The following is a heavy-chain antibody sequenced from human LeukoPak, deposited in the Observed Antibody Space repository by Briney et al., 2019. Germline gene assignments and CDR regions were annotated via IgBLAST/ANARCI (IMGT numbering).Heavy chain of an antibody. D-gene: IGHD2-15*01. CDR3: ARVLYHAEDY. J-gene: IGHJ4*02. V-gene: IGHV3-11*01. CDR1: GFTFSDYY. CDR2: IRSSATNI. Sequence: GGSLTLSCVASGFTFSDYYMSWIRQAPGKGLEWVPYIRSSATNIYYADSVEGRFTISRYNAKNSLYLQMNSLRAEDTAVSYCARVLYHAEDYWGQGTLVTVSS.